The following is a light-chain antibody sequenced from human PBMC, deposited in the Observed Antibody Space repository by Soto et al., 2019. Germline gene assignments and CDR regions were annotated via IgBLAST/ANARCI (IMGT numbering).Light chain of an antibody. CDR1: SGSVSTCHF. CDR3: VLYVGSGIWV. V-gene: IGLV8-61*01. CDR2: GTK. Sequence: QTVVTQEPSFSVSPGGTVTLTCGLSSGSVSTCHFPNWYQQTPGQPPRTLIYGTKTRSSGVPDRFSGSILGIRAALTITGAQADDESDYYCVLYVGSGIWVFGGGTKLTVL. J-gene: IGLJ3*02.